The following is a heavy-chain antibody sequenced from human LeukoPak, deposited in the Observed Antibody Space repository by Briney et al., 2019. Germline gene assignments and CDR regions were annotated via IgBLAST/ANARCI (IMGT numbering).Heavy chain of an antibody. V-gene: IGHV1-2*02. CDR2: VNPNSGGT. CDR1: GYTFTSYG. CDR3: ARDLDY. Sequence: ASVKVSCKASGYTFTSYGISWVRQAPGQGLEWMGWVNPNSGGTNYAQKFQGRVTMTRDTSISTAYMDLSSLTSDDTAVYYCARDLDYWGQGTLVTVSS. J-gene: IGHJ4*02.